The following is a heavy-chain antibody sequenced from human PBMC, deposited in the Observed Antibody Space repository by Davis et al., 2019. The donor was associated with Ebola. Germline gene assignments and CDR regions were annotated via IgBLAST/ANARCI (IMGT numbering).Heavy chain of an antibody. CDR1: GGSINSYGFY. V-gene: IGHV4-39*01. CDR2: IYYSGSA. CDR3: ARHMGTWTGYYSEGFDY. D-gene: IGHD3/OR15-3a*01. J-gene: IGHJ4*02. Sequence: PSETLSLTCTVSGGSINSYGFYWGWIRQSPGKGLEWIGNIYYSGSAYYNPAIKSRVAMSVDTSKNQFSLKLTSVTGADTAVYYCARHMGTWTGYYSEGFDYWGPGTLVTVSS.